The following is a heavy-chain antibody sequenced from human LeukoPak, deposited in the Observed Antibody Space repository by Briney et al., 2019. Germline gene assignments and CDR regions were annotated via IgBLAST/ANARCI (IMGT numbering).Heavy chain of an antibody. J-gene: IGHJ6*03. Sequence: ASVKVSCKVSGYTLTELSMHWVRQAPGKGLEWMGGFDPEDGETIYAQKFQGRVTMTEDTSTDTAYMELSSLRSEDTAVYYCARDGDVVVPAAIPYYYYYMDVWGKGTTVTVSS. CDR1: GYTLTELS. D-gene: IGHD2-2*01. CDR2: FDPEDGET. V-gene: IGHV1-24*01. CDR3: ARDGDVVVPAAIPYYYYYMDV.